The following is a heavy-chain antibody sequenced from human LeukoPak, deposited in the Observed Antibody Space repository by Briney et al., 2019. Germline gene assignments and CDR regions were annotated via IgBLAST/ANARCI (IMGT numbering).Heavy chain of an antibody. D-gene: IGHD2-2*01. V-gene: IGHV3-20*04. Sequence: PGGSLRLSCAASGFRFDDYGMSWVRHVPGKGLEWVSGTNWDGASTGYADSVKGRFTISRDNVKNFLYLQMNSLRVEDTALYFCGRVYCSTTSCYDYYDYYMDVWRKGTTVTVSS. CDR3: GRVYCSTTSCYDYYDYYMDV. CDR1: GFRFDDYG. CDR2: TNWDGAST. J-gene: IGHJ6*03.